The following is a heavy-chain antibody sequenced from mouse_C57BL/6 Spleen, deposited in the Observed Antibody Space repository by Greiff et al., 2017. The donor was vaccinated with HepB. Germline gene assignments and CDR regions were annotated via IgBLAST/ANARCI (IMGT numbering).Heavy chain of an antibody. CDR1: GYTFTNYW. Sequence: VQLQQSGAELVRPGTSVKMSCKASGYTFTNYWIGWAKQRPGHGLEWIGDIYPGGGYTNYNEKFKGKATLTADKSSSTAYMQFSSLTSEDSASYYCARVYSNYDAMDYWGQGTSVTVSS. CDR3: ARVYSNYDAMDY. J-gene: IGHJ4*01. CDR2: IYPGGGYT. D-gene: IGHD2-5*01. V-gene: IGHV1-63*01.